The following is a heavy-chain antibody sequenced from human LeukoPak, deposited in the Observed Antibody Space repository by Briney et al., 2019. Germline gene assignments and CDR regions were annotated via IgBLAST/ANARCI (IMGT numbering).Heavy chain of an antibody. J-gene: IGHJ3*01. D-gene: IGHD2-2*02. V-gene: IGHV4-39*02. Sequence: SSETLSLTCTVSAGSISSDSYYWGWIRQPPGKGLEWIGTIYYSGNTYYNPSLKSRVTIYLDKAKNNFSLNLTSVTAADTAIYYCARIYGAFDVWGQGTLVTVSS. CDR3: ARIYGAFDV. CDR2: IYYSGNT. CDR1: AGSISSDSYY.